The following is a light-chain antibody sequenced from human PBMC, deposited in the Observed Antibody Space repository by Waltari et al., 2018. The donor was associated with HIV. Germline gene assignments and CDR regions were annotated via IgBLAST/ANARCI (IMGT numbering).Light chain of an antibody. CDR1: NSNIENNY. Sequence: QSVLTQPPSVSAAPGQKVTISCSGSNSNIENNYVSWYQQLPGTAPKRLIYDKDKRPSWSPGLFSGSKSGTSATLGSTGLQTGDEADYYCGAWDSSLGAGVFGGGTKLTVL. CDR2: DKD. CDR3: GAWDSSLGAGV. J-gene: IGLJ3*02. V-gene: IGLV1-51*01.